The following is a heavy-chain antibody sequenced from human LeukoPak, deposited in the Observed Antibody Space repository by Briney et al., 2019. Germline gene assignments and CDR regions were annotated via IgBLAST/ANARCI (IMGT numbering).Heavy chain of an antibody. V-gene: IGHV1-69*02. J-gene: IGHJ6*03. Sequence: SVKVSCKASGGTFSSYTISWVRQAPGQGLEWMGRIIPILGIANYAQKFQGRVTITADKSTSTAYTELSSLRSEDTAVYYCARGIVGATVFYYYYMDVWGKGTTVTVSS. CDR2: IIPILGIA. CDR3: ARGIVGATVFYYYYMDV. D-gene: IGHD1-26*01. CDR1: GGTFSSYT.